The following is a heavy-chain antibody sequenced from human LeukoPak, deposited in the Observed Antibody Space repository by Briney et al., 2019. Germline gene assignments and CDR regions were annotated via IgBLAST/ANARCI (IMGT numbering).Heavy chain of an antibody. CDR2: ISGSGGST. V-gene: IGHV3-23*01. D-gene: IGHD3-22*01. J-gene: IGHJ4*02. CDR3: AKLDPTAYYYDSSGFL. CDR1: GFTFSSYA. Sequence: GSLRLSCAASGFTFSSYAMSWVRQAPGKGLEWVSAISGSGGSTYYADSVKGRFTISRDNSKNTLYLQMNSLRAEDTAVYYCAKLDPTAYYYDSSGFLWGQGTLVTVSS.